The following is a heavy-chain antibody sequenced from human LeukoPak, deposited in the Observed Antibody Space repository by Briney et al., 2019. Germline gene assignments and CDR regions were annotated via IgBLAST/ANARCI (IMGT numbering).Heavy chain of an antibody. CDR3: ARVGERASRYFDY. V-gene: IGHV4-59*01. D-gene: IGHD3-10*01. J-gene: IGHJ4*02. CDR2: IYYSGST. CDR1: GGTISSYY. Sequence: SETLSLTCTVSGGTISSYYWSWIRQPPGKGLEWIGYIYYSGSTNYNPSLKSRVTISVDTSKNQFSLKLSSVTAADTAVYYCARVGERASRYFDYWGQGTLVTVSS.